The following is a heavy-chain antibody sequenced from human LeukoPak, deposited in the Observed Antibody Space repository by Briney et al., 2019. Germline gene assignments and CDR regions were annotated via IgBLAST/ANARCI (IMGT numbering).Heavy chain of an antibody. Sequence: ASVKVSCKASGYTFTSYDINWVRQATGQGLEWMGWMNPNSGNTGYAQKFQGRVTMTRNTSISTAYMELSSLRSEDTAVYYCARTGITMVRGVIRRTRGGNWFDPWGQGTLVTVSS. J-gene: IGHJ5*02. D-gene: IGHD3-10*01. CDR3: ARTGITMVRGVIRRTRGGNWFDP. CDR2: MNPNSGNT. V-gene: IGHV1-8*01. CDR1: GYTFTSYD.